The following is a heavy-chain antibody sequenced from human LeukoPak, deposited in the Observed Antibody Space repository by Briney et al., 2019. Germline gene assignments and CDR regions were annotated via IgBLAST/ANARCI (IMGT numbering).Heavy chain of an antibody. CDR2: ISGSGGNT. V-gene: IGHV3-23*01. CDR1: GFTFSSNA. J-gene: IGHJ4*02. CDR3: AKVTYGSGTYGAFDY. D-gene: IGHD3-10*01. Sequence: GGSLGLSCAASGFTFSSNAMSWVRQAPGKGLEWVSAISGSGGNTYYADSVKGRFTISRDNSKNTLYLQMNSLRAEDTAVYYCAKVTYGSGTYGAFDYWGQGTLVTVSS.